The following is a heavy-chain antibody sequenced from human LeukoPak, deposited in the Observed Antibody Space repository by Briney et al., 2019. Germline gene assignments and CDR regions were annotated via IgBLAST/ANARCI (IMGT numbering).Heavy chain of an antibody. CDR3: ARDLSYSGSSFDY. CDR2: TYYRSNWHN. V-gene: IGHV6-1*01. Sequence: SQTLSLTCAISGDTVSSNSAAWNWIRQSPSRGLEWLGRTYYRSNWHNDYAVSMKSRITINPDTSKNQFSLQLNSVTPEDTAVYYCARDLSYSGSSFDYWGQGTLVTVSS. J-gene: IGHJ4*02. D-gene: IGHD1-26*01. CDR1: GDTVSSNSAA.